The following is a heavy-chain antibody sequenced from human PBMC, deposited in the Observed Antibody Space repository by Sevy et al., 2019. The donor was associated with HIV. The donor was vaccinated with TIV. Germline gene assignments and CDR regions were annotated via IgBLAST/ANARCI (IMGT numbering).Heavy chain of an antibody. D-gene: IGHD3-22*01. J-gene: IGHJ4*02. Sequence: SETLSLTCTVSGASITSYYWSWIRQPPGKGLEWIGYIYYSGSTNYNPSLKSRVTISVDTSKNQFSLKLTSVTPADTAVYYCASQGFSSGYPIDYWGQGTLVTVSS. V-gene: IGHV4-59*01. CDR1: GASITSYY. CDR3: ASQGFSSGYPIDY. CDR2: IYYSGST.